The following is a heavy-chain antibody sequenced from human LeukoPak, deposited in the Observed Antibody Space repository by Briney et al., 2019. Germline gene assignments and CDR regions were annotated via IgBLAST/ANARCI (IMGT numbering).Heavy chain of an antibody. J-gene: IGHJ6*02. Sequence: ASVKVSCKASGYTVTSYGISWVRQAPGQGLEWMGWISAYNSKTNYAQKLQGRVTMTTDTSTSTAYMQLRSLRSDDTAVYYSARAGSSWLNYYYYGIDVWGQGTTVTVPS. D-gene: IGHD6-13*01. V-gene: IGHV1-18*01. CDR2: ISAYNSKT. CDR1: GYTVTSYG. CDR3: ARAGSSWLNYYYYGIDV.